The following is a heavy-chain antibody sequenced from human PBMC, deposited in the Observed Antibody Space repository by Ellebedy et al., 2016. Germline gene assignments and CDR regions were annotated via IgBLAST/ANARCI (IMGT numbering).Heavy chain of an antibody. CDR3: ARRDSDAFDI. Sequence: GGSLRLXXAASGFTFSSYAMHWVRQAPGKGLEYVSAISSNGGSTYYANSVKGRFTISRDNSKNTLYLQMGSLRAEDMAVYYCARRDSDAFDIWGQGTMVTVSS. J-gene: IGHJ3*02. V-gene: IGHV3-64*01. CDR2: ISSNGGST. CDR1: GFTFSSYA. D-gene: IGHD2-21*02.